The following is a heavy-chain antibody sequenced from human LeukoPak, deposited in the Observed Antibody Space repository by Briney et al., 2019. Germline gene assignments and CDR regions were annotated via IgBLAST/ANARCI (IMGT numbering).Heavy chain of an antibody. CDR3: AREASYGDYELGY. D-gene: IGHD4-17*01. CDR1: GFTFSSHW. V-gene: IGHV3-7*03. J-gene: IGHJ4*02. CDR2: IKQDGSEK. Sequence: GGSLRLSCAASGFTFSSHWMSWVRQAPGKGLEWVANIKQDGSEKYYVDSVKGRFTISRDNAKNSLYLQMNSLRAEDTAVYYCAREASYGDYELGYWGQGTLVTVSS.